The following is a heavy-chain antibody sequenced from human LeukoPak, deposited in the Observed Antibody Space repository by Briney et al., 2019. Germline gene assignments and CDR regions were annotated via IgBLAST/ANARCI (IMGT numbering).Heavy chain of an antibody. CDR3: ARDRIGVGLMVYVTAYYFDY. CDR2: ITTSGSK. D-gene: IGHD2-8*01. CDR1: GFTFSNYA. J-gene: IGHJ4*02. Sequence: GGSLRLSCAASGFTFSNYAMHWVRQAPGKGLEWVSSITTSGSKSYADSVKGRFTISRDNAKNLVYLQMNSLRVEDTAVYYCARDRIGVGLMVYVTAYYFDYWGQGTLVTVSS. V-gene: IGHV3-69-1*01.